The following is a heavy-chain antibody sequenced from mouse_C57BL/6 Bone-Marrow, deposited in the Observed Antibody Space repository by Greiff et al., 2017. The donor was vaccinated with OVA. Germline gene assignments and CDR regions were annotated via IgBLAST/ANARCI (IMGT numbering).Heavy chain of an antibody. V-gene: IGHV1-15*01. CDR1: GYTFTDYE. D-gene: IGHD2-5*01. CDR2: IDPETGGT. Sequence: VQRVESGAELVRPGASVTLSCKASGYTFTDYEMHWVKQTPVHGLEWIGAIDPETGGTAYNQKFKGKAILTADKSSSTAYMELRSLTSEDSAVYYCTRRGPYSNFDYWGQGTTLTVSS. J-gene: IGHJ2*01. CDR3: TRRGPYSNFDY.